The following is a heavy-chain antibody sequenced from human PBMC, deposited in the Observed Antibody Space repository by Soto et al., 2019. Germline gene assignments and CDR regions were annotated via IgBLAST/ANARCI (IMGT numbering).Heavy chain of an antibody. CDR1: RFTFTSYW. V-gene: IGHV3-7*03. CDR3: ARDRIDVATAFTYDY. Sequence: EVQLVESGGGLVQPGGSLRLSCAASRFTFTSYWMSWVRQAPGKGLEWVANIKQDGSEKYYVDSVKGRFTISRDNAKNSLYLQMNSLRAEDTALYYCARDRIDVATAFTYDYWGQGILVTVSS. CDR2: IKQDGSEK. D-gene: IGHD6-19*01. J-gene: IGHJ4*02.